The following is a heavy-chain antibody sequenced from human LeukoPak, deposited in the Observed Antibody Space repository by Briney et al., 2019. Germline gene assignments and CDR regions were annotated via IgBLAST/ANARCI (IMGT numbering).Heavy chain of an antibody. V-gene: IGHV1-8*02. CDR3: ATDYSDYTLDY. CDR1: GYTFTGYY. J-gene: IGHJ4*02. Sequence: ASVKVSCKASGYTFTGYYMHWVRQATGQGLEWMGWMNPNSGKTGYAQKFQGRVTMTRNTSISTAYMELSSLRSEDTAVYYCATDYSDYTLDYWGQGTLVTVSS. D-gene: IGHD4-11*01. CDR2: MNPNSGKT.